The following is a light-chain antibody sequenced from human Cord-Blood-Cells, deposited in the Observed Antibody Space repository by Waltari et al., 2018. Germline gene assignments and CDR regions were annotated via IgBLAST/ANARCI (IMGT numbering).Light chain of an antibody. Sequence: EIVMPPSPATLSVSRGERATLSYRASQSVTRNLACYQQKPGQAPRLLSYGATTRATGIPARFRVRWSGTEFALTISSLRAEDVAVYYWQQYNNWVTVGQGTRLEI. CDR1: QSVTRN. V-gene: IGKV3-15*01. CDR3: QQYNNWVT. J-gene: IGKJ5*01. CDR2: GAT.